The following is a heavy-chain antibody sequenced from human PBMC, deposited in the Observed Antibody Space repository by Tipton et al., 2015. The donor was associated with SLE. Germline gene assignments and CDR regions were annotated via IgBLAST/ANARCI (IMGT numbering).Heavy chain of an antibody. CDR3: ASGLSFDY. J-gene: IGHJ4*02. CDR1: GGSFSGYY. Sequence: TLSLTCAVYGGSFSGYYWSWIRQPPGKGLEWIGEINHSGSTNYNPSLKGRVTISVDTSKNQFSLKLSSVTAADTAVYYCASGLSFDYWGQGTLVTVSS. D-gene: IGHD3-10*01. CDR2: INHSGST. V-gene: IGHV4-34*01.